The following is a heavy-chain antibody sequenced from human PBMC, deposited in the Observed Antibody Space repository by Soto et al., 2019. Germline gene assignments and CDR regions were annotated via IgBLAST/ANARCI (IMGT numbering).Heavy chain of an antibody. CDR3: AKLWFGESYNWFDP. D-gene: IGHD3-10*01. J-gene: IGHJ5*02. V-gene: IGHV3-23*01. CDR1: GFTFSSSA. Sequence: GGSLRLSCAASGFTFSSSAMSWVRQAPGKGLEWVSAISGSGGSTYYADSVKGRFTISRDNSKNTLYLQMNSLRAEDTAVYYCAKLWFGESYNWFDPWGQGTLVTVSS. CDR2: ISGSGGST.